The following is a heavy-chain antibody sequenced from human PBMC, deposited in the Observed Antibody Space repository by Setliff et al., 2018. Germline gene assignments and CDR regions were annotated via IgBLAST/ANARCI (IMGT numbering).Heavy chain of an antibody. D-gene: IGHD6-19*01. CDR3: ARVSGMGSPPYYDYYYGMDV. CDR2: IKQDGSGK. J-gene: IGHJ6*02. V-gene: IGHV3-7*01. CDR1: GFTFSSYW. Sequence: GGSLRLSCAASGFTFSSYWMSWVRQAPGKGLEWVANIKQDGSGKYYVDSVKGRFTISRDNAKNTLSLQMNTLTAEDTAVYYCARVSGMGSPPYYDYYYGMDVWGQGTTVTVSS.